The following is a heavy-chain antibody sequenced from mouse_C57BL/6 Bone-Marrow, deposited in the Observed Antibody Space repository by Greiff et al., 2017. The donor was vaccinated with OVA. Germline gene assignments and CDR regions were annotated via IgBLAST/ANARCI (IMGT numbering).Heavy chain of an antibody. V-gene: IGHV1-20*01. J-gene: IGHJ1*03. CDR3: ARTGWDWSFDV. D-gene: IGHD3-3*01. CDR1: GFSFTGYF. CDR2: INPYNGDT. Sequence: EVKLQQSGPELVKPGDSVKISCKASGFSFTGYFMNWVMQSPGKSLEWIGRINPYNGDTFYTQKVKGKATLTVDKTSSTAHMELRSLTSEDSAVYYCARTGWDWSFDVWGTGPTVTVSS.